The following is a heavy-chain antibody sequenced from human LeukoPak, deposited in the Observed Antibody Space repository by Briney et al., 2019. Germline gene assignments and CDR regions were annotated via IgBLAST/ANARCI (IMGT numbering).Heavy chain of an antibody. Sequence: ASVKVSCKASGYTFTTYYMHWVRQAHGRGLEWMGAIKPSGGRTSYAQKFQDRVTMTWDMSTSTVYMDLSSLRSEDTAVYYCAREYQVGYSSSWHSGRIDPWGQGTLVTVSS. CDR1: GYTFTTYY. D-gene: IGHD6-13*01. J-gene: IGHJ5*02. CDR2: IKPSGGRT. CDR3: AREYQVGYSSSWHSGRIDP. V-gene: IGHV1-46*01.